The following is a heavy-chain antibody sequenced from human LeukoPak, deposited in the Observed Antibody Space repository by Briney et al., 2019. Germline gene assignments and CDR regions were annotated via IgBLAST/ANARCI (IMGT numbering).Heavy chain of an antibody. CDR1: GFTFDDYT. CDR2: ISWDGGST. V-gene: IGHV3-43*01. J-gene: IGHJ6*02. D-gene: IGHD3-10*01. Sequence: GGSLRLSCAASGFTFDDYTMHWVRQAPGKGLEWVSLISWDGGSTYYADSVKGRFTISRDNSKNSLYLQMNSLRTEDTALYYCAKAQSNTIYYYYYGMDVWGQGTTVTVSS. CDR3: AKAQSNTIYYYYYGMDV.